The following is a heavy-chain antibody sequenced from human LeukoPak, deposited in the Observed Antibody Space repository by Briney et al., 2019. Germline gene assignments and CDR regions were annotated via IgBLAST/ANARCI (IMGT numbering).Heavy chain of an antibody. CDR2: INPNSGGT. J-gene: IGHJ4*02. V-gene: IGHV1-2*02. CDR3: ARVGYMYEQWLGY. Sequence: GASEKVSCKASGYSFTGYYMHWVRQAPGQGLEWMGWINPNSGGTDYAQKFQGRVTMTRDTSISTVYMELSRLRSDDTAVYYCARVGYMYEQWLGYWGQGTLVTVSS. CDR1: GYSFTGYY. D-gene: IGHD6-19*01.